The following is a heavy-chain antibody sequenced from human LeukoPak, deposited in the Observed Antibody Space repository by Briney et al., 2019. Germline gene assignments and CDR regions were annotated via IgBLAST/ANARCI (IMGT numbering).Heavy chain of an antibody. CDR1: GFTFTGSA. V-gene: IGHV1-58*02. CDR3: ARVKAYSSGYYYSYYFDY. D-gene: IGHD3-22*01. Sequence: ASVKVSCKASGFTFTGSAMQWVRQARGQRLEWIGWIVVGSGNTNYAQKFQERVTITRDMSTSTVYMELSSLRSEDTAVYYCARVKAYSSGYYYSYYFDYWGQGTLVTVSS. CDR2: IVVGSGNT. J-gene: IGHJ4*02.